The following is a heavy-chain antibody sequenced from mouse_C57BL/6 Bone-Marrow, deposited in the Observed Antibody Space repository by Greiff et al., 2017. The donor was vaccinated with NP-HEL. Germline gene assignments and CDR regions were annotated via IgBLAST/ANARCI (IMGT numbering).Heavy chain of an antibody. J-gene: IGHJ3*01. Sequence: VQLQQSVAELVRPGASVKLSCTASGFNINNTSMHWVKQRPEQGLEWIGRIDPANGNTKYAPKFQGKATLHAATSSNTAYLQLSSLTSEVSASYFCARSRTWFAYWGQGTLVTVS. CDR3: ARSRTWFAY. V-gene: IGHV14-3*01. CDR2: IDPANGNT. CDR1: GFNINNTS.